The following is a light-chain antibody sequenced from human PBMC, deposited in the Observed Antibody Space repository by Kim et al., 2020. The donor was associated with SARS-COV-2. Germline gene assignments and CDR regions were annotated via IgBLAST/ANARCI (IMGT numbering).Light chain of an antibody. CDR1: QFISIW. CDR3: QHYNSYPYT. CDR2: QAS. J-gene: IGKJ2*01. V-gene: IGKV1-5*01. Sequence: ASVGDRVTSPCRASQFISIWLAWYQQKPGKAPKLLVYQASTLESGVPSRFSGSGSGTDFSLTIDSLQPDDFATYYCQHYNSYPYTFGQGTKVDIK.